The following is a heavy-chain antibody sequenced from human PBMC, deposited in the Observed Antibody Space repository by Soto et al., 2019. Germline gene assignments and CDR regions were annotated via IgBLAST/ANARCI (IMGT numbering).Heavy chain of an antibody. CDR3: ARASSFGVDY. V-gene: IGHV3-7*01. CDR2: IKQDGSEK. Sequence: GGSLRLSCAASGFTFSIYWMSWVRQAPGKGLEWVANIKQDGSEKYYVDSVKGRFTISRDNAKNSLYLQMNSLRAEDTAVYYCARASSFGVDYWGQGTLVTVSS. D-gene: IGHD6-6*01. CDR1: GFTFSIYW. J-gene: IGHJ4*02.